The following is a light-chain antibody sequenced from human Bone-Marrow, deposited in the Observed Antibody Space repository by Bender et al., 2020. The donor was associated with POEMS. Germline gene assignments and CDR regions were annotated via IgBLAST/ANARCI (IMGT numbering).Light chain of an antibody. Sequence: QSVLTQPPSASATPGQGVVISCSGSSSNIGSRFVYWYQQFPGAAPRLLIVRNDQRPSGVPDRFSGSKSGTSASLSISGLRAEDEADYFCAAWDDSLTAYVFGSPTTVTVL. CDR3: AAWDDSLTAYV. V-gene: IGLV1-47*01. CDR1: SSNIGSRF. J-gene: IGLJ1*01. CDR2: RND.